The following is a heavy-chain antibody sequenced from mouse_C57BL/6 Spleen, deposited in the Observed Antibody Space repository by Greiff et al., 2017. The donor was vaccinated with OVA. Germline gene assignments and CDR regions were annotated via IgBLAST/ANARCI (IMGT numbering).Heavy chain of an antibody. CDR1: GYTFTSYW. CDR3: ARDSSGYADAMDY. V-gene: IGHV1-55*01. CDR2: IYPGSGST. Sequence: QVQLQQPGAELVKPGASVKMSCKASGYTFTSYWITWVKQRPGQGLEWIGDIYPGSGSTNYNEKFKSKATLTVDTSSSTAYMQLSSLTSEDSAVYYCARDSSGYADAMDYWGQGTSVTVSS. J-gene: IGHJ4*01. D-gene: IGHD3-2*02.